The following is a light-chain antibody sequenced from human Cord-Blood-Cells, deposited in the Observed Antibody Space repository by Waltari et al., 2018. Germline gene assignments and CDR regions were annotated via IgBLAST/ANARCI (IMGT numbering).Light chain of an antibody. CDR3: CSYAGSYTLVV. V-gene: IGLV2-11*01. Sequence: QSALTQPRSVSGSPGQSVTISCTGTSSDVGGYNSVSWYQQHPGKAPKLMIYDVSKRPSGVPDRFSGSKSGNTASLTISGLQAEDEADYYCCSYAGSYTLVVFGTGTKVTVL. CDR1: SSDVGGYNS. J-gene: IGLJ1*01. CDR2: DVS.